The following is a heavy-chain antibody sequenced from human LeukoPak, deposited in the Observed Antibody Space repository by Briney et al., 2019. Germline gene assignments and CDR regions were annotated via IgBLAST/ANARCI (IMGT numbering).Heavy chain of an antibody. D-gene: IGHD3-22*01. CDR2: INPNSGGT. V-gene: IGHV1-2*02. Sequence: GASVKVSCKASGYTFTGYYMHWVRQAPGQGLEWMGWINPNSGGTNYAQKFQGRVTMTRDTSISTAYMELSRLRSDDTAVYYCAREDNYYDRSGYRDAFDIWGQGTMVTVSS. J-gene: IGHJ3*02. CDR1: GYTFTGYY. CDR3: AREDNYYDRSGYRDAFDI.